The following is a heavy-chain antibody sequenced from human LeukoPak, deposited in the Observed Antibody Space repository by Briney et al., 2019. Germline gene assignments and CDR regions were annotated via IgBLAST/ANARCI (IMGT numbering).Heavy chain of an antibody. CDR3: ARDLQWLGRYFDL. D-gene: IGHD6-19*01. Sequence: GGSLRLSCAASGFTFNVLWLTWVRQAPGKGLEWVSYISSSGSTIYYADSVKGRFTISRDNAKNSLYLQMSSLRAEDTAVYYCARDLQWLGRYFDLWGRGTLVTVSS. J-gene: IGHJ2*01. CDR1: GFTFNVLW. CDR2: ISSSGSTI. V-gene: IGHV3-48*01.